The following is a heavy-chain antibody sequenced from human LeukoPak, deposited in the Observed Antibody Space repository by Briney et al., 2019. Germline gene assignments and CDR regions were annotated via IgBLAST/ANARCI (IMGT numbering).Heavy chain of an antibody. CDR1: GFTFSNYG. J-gene: IGHJ3*02. D-gene: IGHD6-13*01. V-gene: IGHV3-30*18. CDR2: ISYDGNNK. CDR3: AQGSSSGILGAFDI. Sequence: GGSLRLSCAASGFTFSNYGMHWVRQAPGKGLDWVAVISYDGNNKYYADSVKGRFTISRDNSRDTLYLQMNSLSAEDTAIYYCAQGSSSGILGAFDIWGQGTMVTFSS.